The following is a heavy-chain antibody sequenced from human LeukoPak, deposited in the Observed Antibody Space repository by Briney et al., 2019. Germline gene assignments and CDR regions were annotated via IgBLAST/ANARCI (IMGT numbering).Heavy chain of an antibody. CDR2: IYPGDSDT. D-gene: IGHD3-22*01. Sequence: GASLQISCKGSGSIFTSYWIGGGRQLPGKDLEWMGIIYPGDSDTRYSPSFQGQVTISADKSISTAYLQWSSLKASDTAMYYCARTDGLLGYFDYWGQGTLVTVSS. V-gene: IGHV5-51*01. J-gene: IGHJ4*02. CDR3: ARTDGLLGYFDY. CDR1: GSIFTSYW.